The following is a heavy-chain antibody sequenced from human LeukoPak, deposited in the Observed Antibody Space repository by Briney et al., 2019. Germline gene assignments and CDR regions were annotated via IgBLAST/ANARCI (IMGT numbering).Heavy chain of an antibody. CDR2: ISATGNTV. Sequence: GGSLRLSCAASGFTFSSYTMNWVRQAPGKGLEWVAYISATGNTVYYADSVKGRFTISRDNAKNSLYLQMNSLRAEDTAVYYCARDGRVGPYFDYWGQGTLVTVSS. J-gene: IGHJ4*02. CDR3: ARDGRVGPYFDY. D-gene: IGHD1-26*01. V-gene: IGHV3-48*04. CDR1: GFTFSSYT.